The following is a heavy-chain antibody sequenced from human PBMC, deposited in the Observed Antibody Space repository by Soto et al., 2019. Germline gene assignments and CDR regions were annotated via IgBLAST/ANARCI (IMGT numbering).Heavy chain of an antibody. CDR1: GFTFSTYG. J-gene: IGHJ6*02. CDR3: AKDRGAWYGSTWYDYYDGLDV. CDR2: ISYDGTKK. D-gene: IGHD6-13*01. Sequence: GSLRLSCAASGFTFSTYGMHWVRQAPGKGLEWVAVISYDGTKKYYTESVKGRFTISSDNSKNTLYLQMSSLRVEDTAVYYCAKDRGAWYGSTWYDYYDGLDVWGQGT. V-gene: IGHV3-30*18.